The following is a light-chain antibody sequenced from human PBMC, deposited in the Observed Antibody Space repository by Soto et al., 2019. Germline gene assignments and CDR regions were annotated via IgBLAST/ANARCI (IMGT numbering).Light chain of an antibody. J-gene: IGKJ5*01. CDR2: DAS. Sequence: EIMLTQSPATLSLSAGERATLSSKASESVSTYLAWYQQNPGQAPSLLMYDASTRATGIQARFSGSGSGTEFTLTISGLQPEDSAVYFCQQRSNWPSITFGQGTRLETK. CDR3: QQRSNWPSIT. CDR1: ESVSTY. V-gene: IGKV3-11*01.